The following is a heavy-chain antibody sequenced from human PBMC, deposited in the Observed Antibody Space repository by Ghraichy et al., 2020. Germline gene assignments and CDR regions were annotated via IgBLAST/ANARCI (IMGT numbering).Heavy chain of an antibody. CDR1: GFTFSNAW. Sequence: LRLSCAASGFTFSNAWLTWVRQAPGKGLEWVGLIKSKIDGGTTDYAAPVKDRFAISRDDSNNTLSLQMNSLRTEDTAVYYCTTPGFRSSRAEYWGQGTLVTVSS. D-gene: IGHD2-15*01. V-gene: IGHV3-15*07. CDR2: IKSKIDGGTT. J-gene: IGHJ4*02. CDR3: TTPGFRSSRAEY.